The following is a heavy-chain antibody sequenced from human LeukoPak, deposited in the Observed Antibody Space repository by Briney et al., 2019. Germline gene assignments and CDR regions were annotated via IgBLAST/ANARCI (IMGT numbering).Heavy chain of an antibody. D-gene: IGHD6-19*01. J-gene: IGHJ3*02. Sequence: SETLSLTCTVSGGSISSYYWRWIRQPAGKGLEWIGRIYTSGSTNYNPSLKSRVTISVDTSKNQFSLKLSSVTAADTAVYYCARVGQWLVYAFDIWGQGTMVTVSS. CDR2: IYTSGST. CDR1: GGSISSYY. CDR3: ARVGQWLVYAFDI. V-gene: IGHV4-4*07.